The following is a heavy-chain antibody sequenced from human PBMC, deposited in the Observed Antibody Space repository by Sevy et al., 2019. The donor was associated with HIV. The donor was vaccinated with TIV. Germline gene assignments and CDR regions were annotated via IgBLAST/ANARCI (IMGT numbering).Heavy chain of an antibody. Sequence: ASVKVSCKVSGYTFSTYRITWVRQAPGQGLEWMGWISPHNGDTNYARKLQGKVSMTTDTSRTTAYMELRGLTSDDTALYYCARAFCSGGRCYSLAYWGQGTLVTVSS. CDR3: ARAFCSGGRCYSLAY. J-gene: IGHJ4*02. V-gene: IGHV1-18*01. CDR2: ISPHNGDT. CDR1: GYTFSTYR. D-gene: IGHD2-15*01.